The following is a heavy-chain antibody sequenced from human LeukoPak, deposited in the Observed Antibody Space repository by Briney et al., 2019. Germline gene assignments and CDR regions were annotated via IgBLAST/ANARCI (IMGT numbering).Heavy chain of an antibody. D-gene: IGHD6-13*01. CDR2: IYYSGST. V-gene: IGHV4-59*01. CDR3: ARRGYSSSSGYWYFDL. J-gene: IGHJ2*01. Sequence: SETLSLTCAVYGGSFSGYYWSWIRQPPGKGLEWIGYIYYSGSTNYNPSLKSRVTISIDTSKNQFSLKLSSVTAADTAVYYCARRGYSSSSGYWYFDLWGRGTLVTVSS. CDR1: GGSFSGYY.